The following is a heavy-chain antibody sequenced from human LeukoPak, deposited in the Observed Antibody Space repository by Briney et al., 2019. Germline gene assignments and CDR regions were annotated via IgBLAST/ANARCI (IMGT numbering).Heavy chain of an antibody. CDR2: INPSGGST. D-gene: IGHD3-10*01. V-gene: IGHV1-46*01. Sequence: RASVKVSCKASGYTFTGYYMHWVRQAPGQGLEWMGIINPSGGSTSYAQKFQGRVTMTRDTSTSTVYMELSSLRSEDTAVYYCATFGVVSGSYYSFDYWGQGTLVTVSS. CDR3: ATFGVVSGSYYSFDY. J-gene: IGHJ4*02. CDR1: GYTFTGYY.